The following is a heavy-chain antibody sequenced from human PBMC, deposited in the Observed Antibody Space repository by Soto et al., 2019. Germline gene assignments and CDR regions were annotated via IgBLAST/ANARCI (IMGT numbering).Heavy chain of an antibody. Sequence: PSETLSLTCTVSGGCISSYYWSWIRQPPGKGLEWIGYIYYSGRTNYNPSLKSRVTISVDTSKNQFSLKLTSVTAADTAVYYCARHPTVTEYYFDYWGQGTLVTVSS. CDR2: IYYSGRT. V-gene: IGHV4-59*08. CDR1: GGCISSYY. D-gene: IGHD4-17*01. CDR3: ARHPTVTEYYFDY. J-gene: IGHJ4*02.